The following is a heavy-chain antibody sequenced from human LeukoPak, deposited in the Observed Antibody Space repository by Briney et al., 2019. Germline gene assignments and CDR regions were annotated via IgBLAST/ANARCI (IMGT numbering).Heavy chain of an antibody. J-gene: IGHJ6*03. V-gene: IGHV3-23*01. D-gene: IGHD6-13*01. CDR3: AKRLAAAGSYYQYYYMDV. CDR1: GFTFSNYA. Sequence: GGSLRLSCAASGFTFSNYAMTWVRQAPGKGLEWVSILSDSGVYTYYADSVKGRFTISRDNSNNMLYLQMNSLRAEDTAVYYCAKRLAAAGSYYQYYYMDVWGKGTTVTISS. CDR2: LSDSGVYT.